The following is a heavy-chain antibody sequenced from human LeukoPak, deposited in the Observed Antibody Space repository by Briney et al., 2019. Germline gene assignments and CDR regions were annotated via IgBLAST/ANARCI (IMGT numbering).Heavy chain of an antibody. J-gene: IGHJ4*02. Sequence: ASVKVSCKASGYTFIGYYMHWVRQAPGQGLEWMGWISTYNGNTNYAQKFQGRVTMTRDTSISTAYMELSRLRSDDTAVYYCARDSRDSSGWYFGFDYWGQGTLVTVSS. CDR1: GYTFIGYY. D-gene: IGHD6-19*01. CDR2: ISTYNGNT. CDR3: ARDSRDSSGWYFGFDY. V-gene: IGHV1-2*02.